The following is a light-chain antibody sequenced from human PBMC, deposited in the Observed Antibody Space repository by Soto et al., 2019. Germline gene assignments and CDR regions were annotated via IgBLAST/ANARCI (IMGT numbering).Light chain of an antibody. CDR1: NSNIGKNY. Sequence: QSVLTQPPSVSAAPGQKVTISCSGSNSNIGKNYVSWYQQLPGTAPRLLIYDNDKRPSGIPDRFSAFKSGASATLAITGLQTGDEADYYCATWDSSLTSGVFGGGNKLTVL. CDR3: ATWDSSLTSGV. J-gene: IGLJ2*01. CDR2: DND. V-gene: IGLV1-51*01.